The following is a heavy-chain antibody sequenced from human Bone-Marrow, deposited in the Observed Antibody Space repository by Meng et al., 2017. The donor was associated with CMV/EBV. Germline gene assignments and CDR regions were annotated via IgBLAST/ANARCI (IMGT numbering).Heavy chain of an antibody. V-gene: IGHV4-39*07. CDR2: IYHSGST. CDR1: GGSISSSSYY. J-gene: IGHJ4*02. Sequence: GSLRLSCTVSGGSISSSSYYWGWIRQPPGKGLEWIGSIYHSGSTYYNPSLKSRVTISVDTSKNQFSLKLSSVTAADTAVYYCAREPRSHSYWGQGTLVTVSS. D-gene: IGHD1-14*01. CDR3: AREPRSHSY.